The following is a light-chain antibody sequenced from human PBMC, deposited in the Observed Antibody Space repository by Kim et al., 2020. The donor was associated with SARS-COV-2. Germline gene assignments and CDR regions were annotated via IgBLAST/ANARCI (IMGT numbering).Light chain of an antibody. CDR2: DVT. CDR1: SSDVGSYNL. V-gene: IGLV2-23*02. CDR3: CSYAGTSTFGV. J-gene: IGLJ3*02. Sequence: QSVLTQPASVSGSPGQSITISCTGTSSDVGSYNLVSWCQQHPGKAPKFMIYDVTKRPSGVSNRFSGSKSGNTASLTISGLQAEDEADYYCCSYAGTSTFGVFGGGTQLTVL.